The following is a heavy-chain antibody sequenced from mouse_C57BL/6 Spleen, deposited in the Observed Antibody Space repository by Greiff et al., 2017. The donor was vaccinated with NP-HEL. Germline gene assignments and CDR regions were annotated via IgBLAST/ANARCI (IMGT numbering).Heavy chain of an antibody. V-gene: IGHV1-82*01. CDR2: IYPGDGDT. Sequence: VQLQQSGPELVKPGASVKISCKASGYAFSSSWMNWVKQRPGKGLEWIGRIYPGDGDTNYNGKFKGKATLTADKYSSTAYRQLSSLTSEDSAVYFCASPEAWFAYWGQGTLVTVSA. CDR1: GYAFSSSW. CDR3: ASPEAWFAY. J-gene: IGHJ3*01.